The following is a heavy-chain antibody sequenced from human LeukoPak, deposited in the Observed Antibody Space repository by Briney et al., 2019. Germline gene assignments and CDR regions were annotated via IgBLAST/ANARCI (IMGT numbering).Heavy chain of an antibody. Sequence: SETLSLTCTVSGGSISSGDYYWSWIRQPPGKGLEWIGYIYYSGSTYYNPSLKSRVTISVDTSQNQFSLKLSSVTAADTAVYYCARGYGSGIDPWDFYYYYGMDVWGQGTTVTVSS. CDR2: IYYSGST. CDR3: ARGYGSGIDPWDFYYYYGMDV. CDR1: GGSISSGDYY. J-gene: IGHJ6*02. D-gene: IGHD3-10*01. V-gene: IGHV4-30-4*01.